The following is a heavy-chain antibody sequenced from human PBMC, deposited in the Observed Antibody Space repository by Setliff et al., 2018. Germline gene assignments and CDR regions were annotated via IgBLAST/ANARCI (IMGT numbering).Heavy chain of an antibody. J-gene: IGHJ5*02. CDR3: ARSADHFDSSGYYASGCFDH. D-gene: IGHD3-22*01. CDR1: GASIRNNYY. CDR2: IFYNGMA. V-gene: IGHV4-39*01. Sequence: SETLSLTCAVSGASIRNNYYWGWIRQSPGTGLEWIGSIFYNGMAYYNPSLKSRVTMSVDTSKNQFSLNLTSVTAADTAVYYCARSADHFDSSGYYASGCFDHWGQGTLVTVSS.